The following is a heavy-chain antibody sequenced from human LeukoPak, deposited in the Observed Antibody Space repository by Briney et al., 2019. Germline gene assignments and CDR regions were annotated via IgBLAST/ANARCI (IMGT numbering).Heavy chain of an antibody. Sequence: SETLSLTCAVYGGSFSGYYWSWIRQPPGKGLEWIGEINHSGSTNCNPSLKSRVTISVDTSKNQFSLKLSSVTAADTAVYYCARQQSGYDSEGFDYWGQGTLVTVSS. CDR2: INHSGST. V-gene: IGHV4-34*01. CDR1: GGSFSGYY. CDR3: ARQQSGYDSEGFDY. D-gene: IGHD3-22*01. J-gene: IGHJ4*02.